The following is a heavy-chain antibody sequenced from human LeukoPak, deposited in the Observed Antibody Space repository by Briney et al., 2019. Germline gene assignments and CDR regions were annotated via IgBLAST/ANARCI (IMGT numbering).Heavy chain of an antibody. V-gene: IGHV1-18*01. CDR1: GYTFTSYG. CDR2: ISAYNGNT. J-gene: IGHJ4*02. D-gene: IGHD3-22*01. CDR3: ARDQGYYYDSSGYTFDY. Sequence: GASVKVSCKASGYTFTSYGISWVRQAPGQGLEWMGWISAYNGNTNYAQKPQGRVTMTTDTSTSTAYMELRSLRSDDTAVYYCARDQGYYYDSSGYTFDYWGQGTLVTVSS.